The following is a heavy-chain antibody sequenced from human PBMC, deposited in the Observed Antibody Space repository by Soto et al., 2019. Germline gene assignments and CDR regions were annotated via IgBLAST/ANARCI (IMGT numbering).Heavy chain of an antibody. V-gene: IGHV4-39*01. CDR1: GDSINSDNYY. Sequence: QLQLQESGPGLVKPSETLSLTCSVSGDSINSDNYYWGWIRQPPGKGLEWIGSSYYRGKTYHNPAPTTRVSISSDKAKSEFFIKLHSVTAAASAVYLCARLEGMATISYYFDYWRQGTLVTVSS. CDR2: SYYRGKT. CDR3: ARLEGMATISYYFDY. D-gene: IGHD2-8*01. J-gene: IGHJ4*02.